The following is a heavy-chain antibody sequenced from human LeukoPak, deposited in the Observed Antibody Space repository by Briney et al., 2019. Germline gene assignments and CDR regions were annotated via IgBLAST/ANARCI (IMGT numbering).Heavy chain of an antibody. Sequence: GGSLRLSCAASGFTFSSYWMSWVRQAPGKGLEWVANIKQDGSEKYYVNSVKGRFTISRDNAKNSLYLQMNSLRAEDTAVYYCARDELPYYYDSSGAFDIWGQGTMVTVSS. CDR3: ARDELPYYYDSSGAFDI. J-gene: IGHJ3*02. V-gene: IGHV3-7*01. CDR1: GFTFSSYW. CDR2: IKQDGSEK. D-gene: IGHD3-22*01.